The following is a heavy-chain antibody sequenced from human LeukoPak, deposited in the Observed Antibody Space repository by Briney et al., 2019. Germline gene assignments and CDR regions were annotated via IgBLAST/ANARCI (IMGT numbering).Heavy chain of an antibody. CDR1: GGSISSYY. D-gene: IGHD4-17*01. J-gene: IGHJ3*02. CDR2: IYYSGST. V-gene: IGHV4-59*12. Sequence: SETLSLTCTVSGGSISSYYWSWIRQPPGKGLEWIGYIYYSGSTNYNPSLKSRVTISVDTSKNQFSLKLSSVTAADTAVYYCARDPGDDYGAQGNAFDIWGQGTMVTVSS. CDR3: ARDPGDDYGAQGNAFDI.